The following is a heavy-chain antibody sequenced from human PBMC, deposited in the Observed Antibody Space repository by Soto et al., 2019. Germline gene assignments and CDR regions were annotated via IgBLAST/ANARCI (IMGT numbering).Heavy chain of an antibody. CDR3: ARDRRYCSGGSCYLFDY. D-gene: IGHD2-15*01. J-gene: IGHJ4*02. CDR1: GYTFTGYY. V-gene: IGHV1-2*04. CDR2: INPNSGGT. Sequence: GASVKVSCKASGYTFTGYYMHWVRQAPGQGLEWMGWINPNSGGTNYAQKFQGWVTMTRDTSISTAYMELSRLRSDDTAVYYCARDRRYCSGGSCYLFDYWGQGTLVTVSS.